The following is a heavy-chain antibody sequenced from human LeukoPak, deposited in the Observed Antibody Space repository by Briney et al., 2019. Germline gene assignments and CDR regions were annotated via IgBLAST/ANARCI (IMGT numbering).Heavy chain of an antibody. D-gene: IGHD1-26*01. J-gene: IGHJ4*02. V-gene: IGHV4-59*01. Sequence: SETLSLTCTVSGDSISSYYWSWIRQPPGKGLEWIGYIFDSKNSKYNPSLESRVIISVDTSKDQLSLKLTSVTAADTAVYYCARFSSQLLKTGGFDSWGQGTLVTVFS. CDR3: ARFSSQLLKTGGFDS. CDR1: GDSISSYY. CDR2: IFDSKNS.